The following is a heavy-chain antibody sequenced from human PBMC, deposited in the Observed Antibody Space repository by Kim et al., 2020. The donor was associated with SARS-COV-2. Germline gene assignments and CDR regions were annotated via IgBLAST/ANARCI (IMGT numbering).Heavy chain of an antibody. V-gene: IGHV7-4-1*02. D-gene: IGHD3-16*02. CDR2: INTDTGSP. CDR1: GYTFTNQA. Sequence: ASVNVSCKASGYTFTNQAINWVRQAPGRGLEWMGWINTDTGSPTYAPDFTGRFVFSLDTSVSTAYLQIRSLEAEDTALYYCARVVWGGYRYIDSWGQGTL. CDR3: ARVVWGGYRYIDS. J-gene: IGHJ4*02.